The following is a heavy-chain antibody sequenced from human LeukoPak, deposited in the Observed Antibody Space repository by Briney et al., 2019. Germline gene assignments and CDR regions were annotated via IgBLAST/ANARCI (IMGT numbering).Heavy chain of an antibody. CDR3: TRPSYDSSVSGVVY. CDR2: IRSKANSYAT. Sequence: GGSLRLSCAASGFTFSSYGMHWVRQASGKGLEWVGRIRSKANSYATTDAASVKGRFTISRDDSKNTAYLQMNSLKTEDTAVYYCTRPSYDSSVSGVVYWGQGTLVTVSS. CDR1: GFTFSSYG. J-gene: IGHJ4*02. V-gene: IGHV3-73*01. D-gene: IGHD3-22*01.